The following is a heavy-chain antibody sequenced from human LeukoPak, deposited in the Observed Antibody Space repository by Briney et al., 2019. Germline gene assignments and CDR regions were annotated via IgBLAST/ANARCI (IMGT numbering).Heavy chain of an antibody. V-gene: IGHV1-18*01. CDR3: AKVAGHRMYY. CDR2: ISANTGKT. J-gene: IGHJ4*02. CDR1: GYSFATYG. Sequence: ASVKVSCKTSGYSFATYGFCWVRQAPGDGLEWMGWISANTGKTSYAQKFQDRVTITTDTSTTTAYMELRSLRLDDTAVYFCAKVAGHRMYYWGQGTLVTVPS. D-gene: IGHD6-13*01.